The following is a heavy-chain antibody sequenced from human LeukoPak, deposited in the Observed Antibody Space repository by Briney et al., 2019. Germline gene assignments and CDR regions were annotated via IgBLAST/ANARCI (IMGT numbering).Heavy chain of an antibody. D-gene: IGHD6-19*01. CDR2: ISSTSSYI. Sequence: PGGSLRLSCAASGFTFSAYIMNWVRQAPGKRLEWVSSISSTSSYISYAVSVKGRFTISRDNAQKSLYLQMNSLRAEDTAVYYCARVGYSSGWYFDYWGQGTLVTVSS. CDR3: ARVGYSSGWYFDY. V-gene: IGHV3-21*01. CDR1: GFTFSAYI. J-gene: IGHJ4*02.